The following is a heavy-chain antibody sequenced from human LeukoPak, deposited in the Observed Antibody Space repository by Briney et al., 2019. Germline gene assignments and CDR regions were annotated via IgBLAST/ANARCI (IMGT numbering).Heavy chain of an antibody. CDR1: GFTFSSYP. CDR3: ARDNFQHGGDNYGSHYFDY. Sequence: PGGSLRLSCVASGFTFSSYPMHWVRQAPGKGLEWVAVMSHDGINKYCADSVKGRFTISRDISKDTLYLQMNSLRAEDTAVYYCARDNFQHGGDNYGSHYFDYWGQGTLVAVSS. V-gene: IGHV3-30*04. CDR2: MSHDGINK. J-gene: IGHJ4*02. D-gene: IGHD5-18*01.